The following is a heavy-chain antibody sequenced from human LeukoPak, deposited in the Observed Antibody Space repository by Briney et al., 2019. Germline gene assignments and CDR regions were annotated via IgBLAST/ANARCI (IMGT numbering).Heavy chain of an antibody. CDR2: IYHSGST. J-gene: IGHJ5*02. Sequence: SQTLSLTCTVTGGSISRGGYYWSWIRQHPGEGLEWIGYIYHSGSTYYNPSLKSRVTISVDTYKTQFSLKLSSVTAADTAVYYCARAATYYDSSGRPVGVFDPWGQGTLVTVSS. V-gene: IGHV4-31*03. D-gene: IGHD3-22*01. CDR1: GGSISRGGYY. CDR3: ARAATYYDSSGRPVGVFDP.